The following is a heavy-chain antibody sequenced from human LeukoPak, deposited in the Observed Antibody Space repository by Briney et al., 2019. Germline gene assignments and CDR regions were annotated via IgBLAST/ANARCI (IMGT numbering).Heavy chain of an antibody. J-gene: IGHJ4*02. D-gene: IGHD4-17*01. CDR2: INPSGGST. CDR1: GYTFTSYY. V-gene: IGHV1-46*01. Sequence: GASVKVSCKASGYTFTSYYMHWVRQAPGQGLEWMGIINPSGGSTSYAQKFQGRVTMTRDTSKNQFSLKLSSVTAADTAVYYCARAGEHTDYDFDYWGQGTLVTVSS. CDR3: ARAGEHTDYDFDY.